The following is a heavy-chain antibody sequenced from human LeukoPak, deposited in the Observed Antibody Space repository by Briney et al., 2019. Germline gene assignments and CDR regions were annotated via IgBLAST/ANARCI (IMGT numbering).Heavy chain of an antibody. V-gene: IGHV3-7*01. J-gene: IGHJ3*02. Sequence: GGSLRLSCAASGITFSNYWMTWVRQAPGKGLEWVASIKQDGSEKYYVDSVKGRFTISRDNAKNSLYLQMNSLRAEDTAVYYCASPEWLPDSIDIWGQGTMVTVSS. CDR2: IKQDGSEK. CDR1: GITFSNYW. CDR3: ASPEWLPDSIDI. D-gene: IGHD3-3*01.